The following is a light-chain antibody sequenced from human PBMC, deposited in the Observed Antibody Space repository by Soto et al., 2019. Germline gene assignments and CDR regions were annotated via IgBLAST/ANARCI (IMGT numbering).Light chain of an antibody. V-gene: IGKV1-33*01. J-gene: IGKJ3*01. Sequence: IQMSQSPSSLSASVGDRVTITCQASQDISNYLTWYQQKPGKAPKLLIYDASNLETGVPSRFSGSGSGTDFTFTISSLQPEDIATYYCQQYDNLPRTFGPGTKVDIK. CDR3: QQYDNLPRT. CDR2: DAS. CDR1: QDISNY.